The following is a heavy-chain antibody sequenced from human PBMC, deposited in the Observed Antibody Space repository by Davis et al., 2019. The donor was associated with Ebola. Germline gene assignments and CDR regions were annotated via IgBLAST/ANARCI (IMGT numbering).Heavy chain of an antibody. CDR1: GGSFSGSY. Sequence: PSETLSLTCAVYGGSFSGSYWSWIRQPPGKGLEWIGEINHSGSTNYNPSLKSRVTISVDTSKNQFPLKLSSVTAADTAVYYCAGQMTRGTFDYWRQGTLVTVSS. CDR2: INHSGST. CDR3: AGQMTRGTFDY. J-gene: IGHJ4*02. D-gene: IGHD3-16*01. V-gene: IGHV4-34*01.